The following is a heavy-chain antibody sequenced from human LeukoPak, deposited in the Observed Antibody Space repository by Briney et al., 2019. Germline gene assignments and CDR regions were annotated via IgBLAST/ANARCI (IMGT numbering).Heavy chain of an antibody. D-gene: IGHD1-26*01. CDR3: ARRLGAPRDAFDI. Sequence: PGGSLRLSCAASGFTVSSNYMSWVRQAPGKGLEWVSVIYSGGSTYYADSVKGRFTISRDNSKNTLYLQMNSLRAEDTAVYYCARRLGAPRDAFDIWGQGTMVTVSS. CDR2: IYSGGST. CDR1: GFTVSSNY. V-gene: IGHV3-66*04. J-gene: IGHJ3*02.